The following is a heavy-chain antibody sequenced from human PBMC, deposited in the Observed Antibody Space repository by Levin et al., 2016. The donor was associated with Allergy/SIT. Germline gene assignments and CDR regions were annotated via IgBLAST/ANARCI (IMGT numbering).Heavy chain of an antibody. CDR3: ARGGKRYYDSSDY. V-gene: IGHV4-31*02. D-gene: IGHD3-22*01. CDR2: IYYSGST. J-gene: IGHJ4*02. Sequence: WIRQPPGKGLEWIGYIYYSGSTYYNPSLKSRVTISVDTSKNQFSLKLSSVTAADTAVYYCARGGKRYYDSSDYWGQGTLVTVSS.